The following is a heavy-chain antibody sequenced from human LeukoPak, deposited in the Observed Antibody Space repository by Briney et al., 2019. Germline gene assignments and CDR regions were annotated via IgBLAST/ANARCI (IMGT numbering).Heavy chain of an antibody. D-gene: IGHD3-22*01. CDR1: GYTFTSYG. CDR2: ISAYNGNT. Sequence: ASVKVSCMASGYTFTSYGISWVRQAPGQGLEWMGWISAYNGNTNYAQKLQGRVTMTTDTSTSTAYMELRSLRSDDTAVYYCARSAIFDSSGYLPGYWGQGTLVTVSS. J-gene: IGHJ4*02. CDR3: ARSAIFDSSGYLPGY. V-gene: IGHV1-18*01.